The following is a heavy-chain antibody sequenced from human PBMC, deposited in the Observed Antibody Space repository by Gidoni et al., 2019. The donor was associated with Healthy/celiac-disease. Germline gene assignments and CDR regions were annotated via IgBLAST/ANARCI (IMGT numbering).Heavy chain of an antibody. V-gene: IGHV3-23*01. J-gene: IGHJ4*02. CDR1: GFTFSSYA. Sequence: EVQLLESGGGLVQPGGSLRLSCAASGFTFSSYAMSWVRQAPGKGLEWVSAISGSGGSTYYAASVKGRFTISRDNSKNTLYLQMNSLRAEDTAVYYCAKDVYIWFGELYRPADYWGQGTLVTVSS. CDR2: ISGSGGST. CDR3: AKDVYIWFGELYRPADY. D-gene: IGHD3-10*01.